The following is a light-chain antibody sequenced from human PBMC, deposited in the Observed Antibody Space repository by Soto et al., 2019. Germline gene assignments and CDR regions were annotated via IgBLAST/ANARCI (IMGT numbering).Light chain of an antibody. Sequence: QSVLTQPPSASGSPGQSVTISCTGTSSDVGGYNYVSWYQQHPGKAPRLMIYDVSKRPSGVPDRFSGSKSGNTASLTVSGLQAEDEADYYCSSYAGTNIHYVFGTGTKVPS. CDR2: DVS. V-gene: IGLV2-8*01. CDR1: SSDVGGYNY. CDR3: SSYAGTNIHYV. J-gene: IGLJ1*01.